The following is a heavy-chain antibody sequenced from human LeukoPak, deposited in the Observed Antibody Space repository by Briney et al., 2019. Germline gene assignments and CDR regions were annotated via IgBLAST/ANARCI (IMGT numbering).Heavy chain of an antibody. V-gene: IGHV4-39*01. Sequence: ASETLSLTCTVSGGSISSSSYYWGRIRQPPGKGLEWIGSIYYSGSTYYNPSLKSRVTISVDTSKNQFSLKLSSVTAADTAVYYCARGRRAHYYGSGSYWYWGQGTLVTVSS. CDR2: IYYSGST. D-gene: IGHD3-10*01. CDR3: ARGRRAHYYGSGSYWY. J-gene: IGHJ4*02. CDR1: GGSISSSSYY.